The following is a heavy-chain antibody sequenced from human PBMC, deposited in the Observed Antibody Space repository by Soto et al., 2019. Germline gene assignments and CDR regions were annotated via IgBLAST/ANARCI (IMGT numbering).Heavy chain of an antibody. D-gene: IGHD3-3*01. CDR1: GYSFSNYG. CDR2: ISYDGITK. Sequence: QAQLVESGGGVVQPGRSLRLSCEAPGYSFSNYGMHWVRQAPGKGLEWVAAISYDGITKYYSDSLKGRFTISKDNSKNTLYLEMNSLRPEDTAVYYCAKDMTRFLAWPHYFRGLDVWGQGTTVTVSS. J-gene: IGHJ6*02. CDR3: AKDMTRFLAWPHYFRGLDV. V-gene: IGHV3-30*18.